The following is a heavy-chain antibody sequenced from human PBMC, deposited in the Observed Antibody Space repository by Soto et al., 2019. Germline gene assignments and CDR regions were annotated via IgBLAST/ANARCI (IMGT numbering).Heavy chain of an antibody. CDR3: AHKWKEQFTFGY. Sequence: QITLKESGPTLVKPTQTLTLTCSFSGFSLSTSGESVGWIRQPPGKALEWLGIIYWDDDKRYSPSLDSRLTIKKDTSKNQVVLTMTNMDPVDTATYYFAHKWKEQFTFGYWGQGTLVTVSS. D-gene: IGHD1-20*01. V-gene: IGHV2-5*02. J-gene: IGHJ4*02. CDR2: IYWDDDK. CDR1: GFSLSTSGES.